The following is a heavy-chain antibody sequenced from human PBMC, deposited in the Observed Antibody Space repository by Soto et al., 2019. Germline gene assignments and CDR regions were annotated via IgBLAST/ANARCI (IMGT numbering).Heavy chain of an antibody. J-gene: IGHJ5*02. CDR3: AKEKISTRCCNWFDP. Sequence: LRLSCAASGFIFSSYAMSWVRQAPGKGLEWVSAISGSGGSTYYADSVKGRFTISRDNSKNTLYLQMNSLRAEDTAVYYCAKEKISTRCCNWFDPWGQGTLVTVSS. CDR2: ISGSGGST. CDR1: GFIFSSYA. V-gene: IGHV3-23*01. D-gene: IGHD2-2*01.